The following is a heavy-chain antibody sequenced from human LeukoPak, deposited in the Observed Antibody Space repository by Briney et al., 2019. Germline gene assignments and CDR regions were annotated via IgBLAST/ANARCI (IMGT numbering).Heavy chain of an antibody. CDR2: IYYSGST. D-gene: IGHD4/OR15-4a*01. Sequence: SETLSLTCTVSGGSISSSSYYWGWIRQPPGKGLEWIGSIYYSGSTYYNPSLKSRVTISVDTSKNQFSLKLSSVTAADTAVYYCARVVRRTGANDTAAGFDPWGQGTLVTVSS. V-gene: IGHV4-39*07. J-gene: IGHJ5*02. CDR1: GGSISSSSYY. CDR3: ARVVRRTGANDTAAGFDP.